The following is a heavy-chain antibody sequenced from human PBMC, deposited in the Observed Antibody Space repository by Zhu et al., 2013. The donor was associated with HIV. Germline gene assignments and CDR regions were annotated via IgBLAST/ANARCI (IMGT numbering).Heavy chain of an antibody. CDR1: GYTFTNNY. V-gene: IGHV1-46*01. CDR3: ARDGRYSSSFYDAFDL. D-gene: IGHD6-13*01. Sequence: QVQLVQSGAEVKKPGASVKVSCKTSGYTFTNNYIHWVRQAPGQGLEWMGIINPSGGGTSYAQKFQGRVTMTSDTSTSTVYMDFSSLRSEDTAVYYCARDGRYSSSFYDAFDLWGPRAMVTVSS. CDR2: INPSGGGT. J-gene: IGHJ3*01.